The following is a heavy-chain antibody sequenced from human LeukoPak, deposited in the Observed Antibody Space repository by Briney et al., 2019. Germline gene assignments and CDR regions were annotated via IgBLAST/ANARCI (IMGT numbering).Heavy chain of an antibody. CDR3: ARDGASSIAARYWNYYYYGMDA. D-gene: IGHD6-6*01. Sequence: ASVKVSCKASGYTFTSYGISWVRQAPGQGLEWMGWISAYNGNTNYAQKLRGRVTMTTDTSTSTSYMELRSLRSDDTAVYYCARDGASSIAARYWNYYYYGMDAWGQGTTVTVSS. V-gene: IGHV1-18*01. CDR1: GYTFTSYG. J-gene: IGHJ6*02. CDR2: ISAYNGNT.